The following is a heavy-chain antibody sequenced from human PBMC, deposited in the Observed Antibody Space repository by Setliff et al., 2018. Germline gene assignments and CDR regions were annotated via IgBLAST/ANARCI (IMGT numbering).Heavy chain of an antibody. J-gene: IGHJ2*01. D-gene: IGHD4-17*01. Sequence: PSETLSLTCTVSGGSIRSGGYYWSWIRQHPGKGLEWIGYVYYSGSSYYNPSLKSRVIISVDTSKNQFSLKLSSVTAADTAVYYCTREVDDSGDYGRRWYFDLWGRGTQVTVSS. CDR3: TREVDDSGDYGRRWYFDL. CDR1: GGSIRSGGYY. V-gene: IGHV4-31*03. CDR2: VYYSGSS.